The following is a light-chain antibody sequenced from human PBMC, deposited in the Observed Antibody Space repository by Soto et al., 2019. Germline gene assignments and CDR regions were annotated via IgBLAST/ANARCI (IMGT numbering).Light chain of an antibody. CDR1: GSSIGTNT. V-gene: IGLV1-44*01. CDR3: AAWDGSLNNVL. CDR2: GDN. J-gene: IGLJ2*01. Sequence: QSVLTQPPSASGTPGQRVTISCSGGGSSIGTNTVNWYRQLPGTAPKLVIFGDNQRPSGVPDRFSGSKSGTSASLAISGLQSEDEDDYYCAAWDGSLNNVLFGGGTKLTVL.